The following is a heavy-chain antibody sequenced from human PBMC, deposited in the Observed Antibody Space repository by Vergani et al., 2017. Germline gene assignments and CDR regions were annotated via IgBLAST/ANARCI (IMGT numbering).Heavy chain of an antibody. CDR3: TTAXGLYYLHGEYFQY. D-gene: IGHD3-10*01. V-gene: IGHV3-23*01. CDR2: ISSGGGDI. Sequence: EVQLLQSEGAVVQPGGSLRLSCAGAGFTFDTYTMAYVRQAPGNGLEWVATISSGGGDIFYADSVKGRFTISRDNSKNTLFLQMNSLKDEDTAVYYCTTAXGLYYLHGEYFQYWGRGTLVSVSS. J-gene: IGHJ1*01. CDR1: GFTFDTYT.